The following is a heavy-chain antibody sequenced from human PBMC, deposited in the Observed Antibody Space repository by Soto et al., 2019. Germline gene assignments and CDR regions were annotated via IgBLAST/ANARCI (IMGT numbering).Heavy chain of an antibody. D-gene: IGHD3-9*01. CDR3: AKDSLRGYDILTGYYLVNYFDY. J-gene: IGHJ4*02. CDR1: GFTFDDYA. Sequence: PGGSLRLSCAASGFTFDDYAMHWVRQAPGKGLEWVSGISWNSGSIGYADSVKGRFTISRDNAKNSLYLQMNSLRAEDTALYYCAKDSLRGYDILTGYYLVNYFDYWGQGTLVTVSS. V-gene: IGHV3-9*01. CDR2: ISWNSGSI.